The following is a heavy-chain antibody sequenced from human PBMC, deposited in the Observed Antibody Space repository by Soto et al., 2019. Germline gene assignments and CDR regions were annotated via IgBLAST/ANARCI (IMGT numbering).Heavy chain of an antibody. CDR3: ASPNIYCGGDCYYFDY. Sequence: QVQLQQWGAGLLKPSETLSLTCAVYGGSFSGYYWSWIRQPPGKGLEWIGEINHSGSTNYNPSLKSRVPISVDTSKNQFSLKLSSVTAADTAVYYCASPNIYCGGDCYYFDYWGQGTLVTVSS. J-gene: IGHJ4*02. V-gene: IGHV4-34*01. CDR1: GGSFSGYY. CDR2: INHSGST. D-gene: IGHD2-21*02.